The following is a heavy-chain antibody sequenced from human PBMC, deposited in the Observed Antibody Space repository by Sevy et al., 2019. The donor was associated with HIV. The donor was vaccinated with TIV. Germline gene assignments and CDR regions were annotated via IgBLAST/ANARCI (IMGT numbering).Heavy chain of an antibody. Sequence: GGSLRLSCTASGLTFSSYDMNWVRQAPGKGLEWVSKISSSGSSIYYADSVKGRFTISRDNAKNSLNLQMNSLRAEDTAVYYCTRNGGAFDNGFDPWGLETLVTVSS. CDR2: ISSSGSSI. CDR3: TRNGGAFDNGFDP. J-gene: IGHJ5*02. D-gene: IGHD2-8*01. CDR1: GLTFSSYD. V-gene: IGHV3-48*03.